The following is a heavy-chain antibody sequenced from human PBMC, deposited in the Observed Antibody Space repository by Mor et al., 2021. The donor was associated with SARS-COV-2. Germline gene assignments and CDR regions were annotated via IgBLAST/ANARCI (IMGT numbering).Heavy chain of an antibody. Sequence: PSLKSRVTISVDTSKNQFSLKLSSVTAADTAVYYCARRGDLTVTTANYYFDYWGQGTL. CDR3: ARRGDLTVTTANYYFDY. J-gene: IGHJ4*02. V-gene: IGHV4-39*01. D-gene: IGHD4-17*01.